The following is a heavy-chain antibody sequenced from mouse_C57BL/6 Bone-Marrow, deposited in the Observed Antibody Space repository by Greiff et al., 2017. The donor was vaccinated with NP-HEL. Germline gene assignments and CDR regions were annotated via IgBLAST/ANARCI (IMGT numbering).Heavy chain of an antibody. J-gene: IGHJ2*01. Sequence: QVQLKESGPELVKPGASVKLSCKASGYTFTSYDINWVKQRPGQGLEWIGWIYPRDGSTKYNEKFKGKATLTVDTSSSTAYMELHSLTSEDSAVYFCAREKVVATDSDYFDYWGQGTTLTVSS. D-gene: IGHD1-1*01. CDR2: IYPRDGST. V-gene: IGHV1-85*01. CDR1: GYTFTSYD. CDR3: AREKVVATDSDYFDY.